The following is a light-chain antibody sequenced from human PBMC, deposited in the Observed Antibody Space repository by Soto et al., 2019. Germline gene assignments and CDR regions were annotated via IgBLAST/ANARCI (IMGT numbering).Light chain of an antibody. V-gene: IGLV2-14*01. CDR2: DVN. CDR1: SSDIGVYNF. CDR3: SSYVTSTV. Sequence: QSVLTQPASVSGSPGQSITISCTGTSSDIGVYNFVSWYQQHPGKAPKLMIYDVNVRPSGVSDRFSGSKSGNTASLTISGLQAEDEAHYYCSSYVTSTVFGGGTKLTVL. J-gene: IGLJ2*01.